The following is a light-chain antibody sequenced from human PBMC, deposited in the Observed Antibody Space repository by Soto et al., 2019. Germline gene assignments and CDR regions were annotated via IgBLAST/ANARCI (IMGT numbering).Light chain of an antibody. CDR2: GAS. CDR3: QQYATSPLA. Sequence: IVVTQSRGTLSLSPGERPTLSCRASQTVSSNYLAWYQQKPGQAPRLXIYGASNRATGIPDRFSGSGSGTDFTLTISRLEPEDFAVYFCQQYATSPLAFGGGTKVDIK. CDR1: QTVSSNY. J-gene: IGKJ4*01. V-gene: IGKV3-20*01.